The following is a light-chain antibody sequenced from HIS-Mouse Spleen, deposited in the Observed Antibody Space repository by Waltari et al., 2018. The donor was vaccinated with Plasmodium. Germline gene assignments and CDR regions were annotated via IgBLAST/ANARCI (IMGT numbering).Light chain of an antibody. CDR2: EGS. V-gene: IGLV2-23*03. CDR3: CSYAGSSTFV. CDR1: SSDVGSYHL. J-gene: IGLJ3*02. Sequence: QSALTQPASVSGSPGQSITISCTGTSSDVGSYHLVPWYPQHPGNAPKLLIYEGSKRPSGVSNRFSGSKSGNTASLTISGLQAEDEADYYCCSYAGSSTFVFGGGTKLTVL.